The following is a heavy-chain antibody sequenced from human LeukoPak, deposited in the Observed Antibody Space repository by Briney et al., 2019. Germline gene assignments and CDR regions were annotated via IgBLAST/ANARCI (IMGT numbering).Heavy chain of an antibody. D-gene: IGHD4-17*01. Sequence: ASVKVSCKASGYTFTSYGISWVRQAPGQGLEWMGRIIPILGIANYAQKFQGRVTITADKSTSTAYMELSSLRSEDTAVYYCARGLTVGYGDYQPALSWGQGTLVTVSS. CDR3: ARGLTVGYGDYQPALS. V-gene: IGHV1-69*04. CDR1: GYTFTSYG. CDR2: IIPILGIA. J-gene: IGHJ4*02.